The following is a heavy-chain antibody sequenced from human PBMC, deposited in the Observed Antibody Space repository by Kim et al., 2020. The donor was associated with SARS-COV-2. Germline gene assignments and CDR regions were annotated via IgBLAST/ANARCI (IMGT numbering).Heavy chain of an antibody. CDR3: AKVQGQKYYFYAMDV. Sequence: KGLGWVSVISDSGGRTYYADSVKGRFTTSRDNSKNTLYLQMNSLRGEDTALYYCAKVQGQKYYFYAMDVWGQGTTVTVSS. V-gene: IGHV3-23*01. CDR2: ISDSGGRT. J-gene: IGHJ6*02.